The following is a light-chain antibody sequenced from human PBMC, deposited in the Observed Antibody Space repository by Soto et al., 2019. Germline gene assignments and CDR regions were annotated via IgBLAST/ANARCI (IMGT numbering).Light chain of an antibody. V-gene: IGKV3-20*01. Sequence: EIVLTQSPATLSLSPGERATLSCRASQSVSSNYLAWYQQKPGQAPRLLIYGASSRATGIPDRFSGSGSGTDFTLTISRREPEDFAVYYCQQYGDSPYPFGQGTKLEIK. CDR3: QQYGDSPYP. CDR1: QSVSSNY. J-gene: IGKJ2*01. CDR2: GAS.